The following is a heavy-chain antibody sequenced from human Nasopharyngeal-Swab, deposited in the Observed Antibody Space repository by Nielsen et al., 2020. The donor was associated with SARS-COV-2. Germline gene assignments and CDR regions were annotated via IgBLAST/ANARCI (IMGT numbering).Heavy chain of an antibody. J-gene: IGHJ5*02. D-gene: IGHD6-6*01. CDR3: ARGSRVAALSWGENWFDP. CDR1: GYTFTDYY. Sequence: ASVKVSCKASGYTFTDYYMHWVRQAPGQGLEWMGRINPNSGGTNYAQNFQGRVTMTRDTSISTAYMELSRLRSEDTAVYYCARGSRVAALSWGENWFDPWGQGTLVTVSS. V-gene: IGHV1-2*06. CDR2: INPNSGGT.